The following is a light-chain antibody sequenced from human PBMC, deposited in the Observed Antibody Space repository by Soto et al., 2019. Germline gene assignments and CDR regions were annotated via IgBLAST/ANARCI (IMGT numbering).Light chain of an antibody. J-gene: IGLJ2*01. Sequence: QSMLTQPASVSGSPGQSITISCTGTSSDIGAYNYVSWYQQHPGKAPKLMIYDVNIRPSGVSNRFSGSKSGNTASLTISGLQAEDEADYYCTSWTTSTTMIFGGGTKLTVL. CDR1: SSDIGAYNY. CDR2: DVN. V-gene: IGLV2-14*03. CDR3: TSWTTSTTMI.